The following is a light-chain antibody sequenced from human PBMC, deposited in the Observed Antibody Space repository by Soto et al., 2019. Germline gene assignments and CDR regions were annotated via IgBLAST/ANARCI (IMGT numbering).Light chain of an antibody. J-gene: IGKJ5*01. CDR2: GAS. CDR1: QSVSSD. V-gene: IGKV3-20*01. Sequence: MVVAQSPGTLSLSPGERATLSCRASQSVSSDLAWYHQKPGQAPRLLIYGASSRATGIPDRFSGSGSGTDFTLTISRLEPEDFAVYYCQQYGSSPITFGQGTRLEIK. CDR3: QQYGSSPIT.